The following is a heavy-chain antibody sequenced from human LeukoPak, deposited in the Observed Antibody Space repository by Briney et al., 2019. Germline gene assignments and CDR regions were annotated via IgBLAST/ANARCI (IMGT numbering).Heavy chain of an antibody. CDR2: IIPIFGTA. CDR3: ARASYCSGGSCYPDAFEI. Sequence: SVKVSCKASGGTFSSYAISWVRQAPGQGLEWMGGIIPIFGTANYAQKFQGRVTITTDESTSTAYMELSSLRSEDTAVYYCARASYCSGGSCYPDAFEIWGQGTMVTVSS. J-gene: IGHJ3*02. CDR1: GGTFSSYA. D-gene: IGHD2-15*01. V-gene: IGHV1-69*05.